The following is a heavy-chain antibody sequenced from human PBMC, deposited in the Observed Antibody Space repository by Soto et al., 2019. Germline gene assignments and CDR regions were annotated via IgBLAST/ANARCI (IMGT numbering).Heavy chain of an antibody. CDR3: ARGRIAAFLKYMDV. V-gene: IGHV4-34*01. D-gene: IGHD6-6*01. CDR1: GGSFSGYY. J-gene: IGHJ6*03. Sequence: PSETLSLTCAVYGGSFSGYYWSWIRQPPGKGLEWIGEINHSGSTNYNPSLKSRVTISVDTSKNQFSLKLSSVTAADTAVYYCARGRIAAFLKYMDVWGKGTTVTVSS. CDR2: INHSGST.